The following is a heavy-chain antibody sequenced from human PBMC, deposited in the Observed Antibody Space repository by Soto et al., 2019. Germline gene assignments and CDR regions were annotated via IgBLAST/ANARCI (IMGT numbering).Heavy chain of an antibody. CDR1: GDSISSSNW. CDR3: ARVRQDCSATSCYLDP. CDR2: IHHSGTT. Sequence: PSETLSLTCAVSGDSISSSNWWHWVRQPPGKGLEWIGEIHHSGTTNYNPALKSRVAISVDRSKNQFSLKLNSVTAADTAVYYCARVRQDCSATSCYLDPWGQGTLVTVSS. D-gene: IGHD2-2*01. V-gene: IGHV4-4*02. J-gene: IGHJ5*02.